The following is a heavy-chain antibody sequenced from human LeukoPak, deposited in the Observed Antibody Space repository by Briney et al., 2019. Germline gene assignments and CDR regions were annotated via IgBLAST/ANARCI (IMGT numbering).Heavy chain of an antibody. J-gene: IGHJ6*02. Sequence: SETLSLTCAVYGGSFSGYYWSWIRQPPGKGLEWIGEINHSGSTNYNPSLKSRVTISVDTSKHQFSLKLSSVTAADTAVYYCARGGIVVASHYYGMDVWGQGTTVTVSS. V-gene: IGHV4-34*01. CDR2: INHSGST. D-gene: IGHD2-2*01. CDR1: GGSFSGYY. CDR3: ARGGIVVASHYYGMDV.